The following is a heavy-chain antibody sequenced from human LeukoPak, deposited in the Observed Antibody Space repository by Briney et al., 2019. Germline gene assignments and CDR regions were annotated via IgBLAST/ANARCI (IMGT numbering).Heavy chain of an antibody. Sequence: PGGSLRLTCAASGFTFSSYEMNWVRQAPGKGLEWVSYISSSGSTIYYADSVKGRFTISRDNAKNSLYLQMNSLRAEDTAVYYCARDETVRLDAFDIWGQGTMVTVSS. CDR2: ISSSGSTI. D-gene: IGHD4-17*01. J-gene: IGHJ3*02. CDR3: ARDETVRLDAFDI. CDR1: GFTFSSYE. V-gene: IGHV3-48*03.